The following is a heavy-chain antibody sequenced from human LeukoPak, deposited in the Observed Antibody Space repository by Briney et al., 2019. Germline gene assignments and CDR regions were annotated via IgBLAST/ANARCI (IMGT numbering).Heavy chain of an antibody. J-gene: IGHJ4*02. CDR1: GFTFSNYN. CDR3: ARVRLNHFDY. D-gene: IGHD1-1*01. V-gene: IGHV3-21*01. CDR2: ISSGSSYK. Sequence: GGSLRLSCAASGFTFSNYNMNWVRQAPGKGLEGVSSISSGSSYKYYTDSVKGRFTISRDNAKHSMYLQMNSLRAEDTAVYYCARVRLNHFDYWGQGTLVTVFS.